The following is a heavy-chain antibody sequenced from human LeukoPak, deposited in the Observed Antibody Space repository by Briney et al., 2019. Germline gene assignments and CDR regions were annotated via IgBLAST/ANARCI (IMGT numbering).Heavy chain of an antibody. CDR1: GFTFSSYA. CDR3: AKDNNGYNYPSCFDY. D-gene: IGHD5-24*01. V-gene: IGHV3-23*01. J-gene: IGHJ4*02. CDR2: ISGSGGST. Sequence: GGSLRLSCAASGFTFSSYAMSWVRQAPGKGLEWVSAISGSGGSTYYADSVKGRFTISRDNSKNTLYLQMNSLRAGDTSVYYCAKDNNGYNYPSCFDYWSQGTLVTVSS.